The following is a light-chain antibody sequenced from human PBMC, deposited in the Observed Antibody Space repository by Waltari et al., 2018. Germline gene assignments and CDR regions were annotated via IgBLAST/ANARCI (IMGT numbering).Light chain of an antibody. CDR1: SGPASTSFS. Sequence: QTVVTQEPSVSVSPGGTVTLTCALSSGPASTSFSPSWYQQTPGQAPRTLIYSTNTRLFGVPNRFSGSILGNKAALTIAGAQADDEADYYCVLYMDSGVWVFGGGTKLTVL. CDR2: STN. CDR3: VLYMDSGVWV. V-gene: IGLV8-61*01. J-gene: IGLJ3*02.